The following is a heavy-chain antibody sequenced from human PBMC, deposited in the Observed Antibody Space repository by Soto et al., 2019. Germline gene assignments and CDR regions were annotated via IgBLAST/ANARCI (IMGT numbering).Heavy chain of an antibody. CDR1: GFTFSSYS. D-gene: IGHD2-2*02. V-gene: IGHV3-21*01. CDR2: ISSSSSYI. CDR3: ARVVGCSSTSCYNTLKY. Sequence: GGSLRLSCAASGFTFSSYSMNWVRQAPGKGLEWVSSISSSSSYIYYADSVKGRLTISRDNAKNSLYLQMNSLRAEDTAVYYCARVVGCSSTSCYNTLKYWGQGTLVTVSS. J-gene: IGHJ4*02.